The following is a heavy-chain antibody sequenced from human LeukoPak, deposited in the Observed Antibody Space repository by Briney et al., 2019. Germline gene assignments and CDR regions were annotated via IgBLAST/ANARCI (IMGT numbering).Heavy chain of an antibody. CDR3: AKDLRGSGWYGDFDY. CDR2: ISASGGST. Sequence: GGSLRLSCAASGFTFSSSAMSWVRQVPGKGLEWVSGISASGGSTSYADSVKGRFTISRDSSKNTLYLQMNSLRAGDTAVYYCAKDLRGSGWYGDFDYWGQGTLVTVSS. J-gene: IGHJ4*02. D-gene: IGHD6-19*01. V-gene: IGHV3-23*01. CDR1: GFTFSSSA.